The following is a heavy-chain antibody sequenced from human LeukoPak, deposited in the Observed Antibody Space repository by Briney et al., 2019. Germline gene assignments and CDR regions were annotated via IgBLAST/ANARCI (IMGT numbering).Heavy chain of an antibody. V-gene: IGHV1-18*01. J-gene: IGHJ4*02. CDR3: ARDLSSSWYPYYFDY. D-gene: IGHD6-13*01. CDR1: GYTFTSYG. CDR2: ISAYNGNT. Sequence: ASVKVSCKASGYTFTSYGISWVRQAPGQGLEWMGRISAYNGNTNYAQKLQGRVTMTTDTSTSTAYMELRSLRSDDTAVYYCARDLSSSWYPYYFDYWGQGTLVTVSS.